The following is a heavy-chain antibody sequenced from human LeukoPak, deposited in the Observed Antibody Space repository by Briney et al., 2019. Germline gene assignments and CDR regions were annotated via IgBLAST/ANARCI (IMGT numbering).Heavy chain of an antibody. D-gene: IGHD6-19*01. CDR1: GFTFSSDA. V-gene: IGHV3-23*01. CDR3: AKAVGSGWRYYFDY. Sequence: GGSLRLSCAASGFTFSSDAMSGVRQAPRKGLEWGLVISGIGGNTYYADSVKGRLTISRDNSKNTLYLQMNSVRAKDTDLYYCAKAVGSGWRYYFDYWGQGALVTVSS. CDR2: ISGIGGNT. J-gene: IGHJ4*02.